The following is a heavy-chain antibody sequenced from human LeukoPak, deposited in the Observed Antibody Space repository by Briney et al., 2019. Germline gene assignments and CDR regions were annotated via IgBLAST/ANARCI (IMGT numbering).Heavy chain of an antibody. CDR3: ARRGYDDAFDI. D-gene: IGHD5-12*01. Sequence: GGSLRLSCAASGFTVSSNYMSWVRQAPGKGLEWVSVIYSGGSTYYADSVKGRFTIPRDNSKNTLYLQMNSLRAEDTAVYYCARRGYDDAFDIWGQGTMVTVSS. V-gene: IGHV3-53*01. CDR1: GFTVSSNY. CDR2: IYSGGST. J-gene: IGHJ3*02.